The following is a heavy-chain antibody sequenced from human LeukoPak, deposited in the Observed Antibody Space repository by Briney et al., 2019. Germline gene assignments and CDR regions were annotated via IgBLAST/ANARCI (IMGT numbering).Heavy chain of an antibody. J-gene: IGHJ3*02. D-gene: IGHD2-2*01. Sequence: GGSLRLSCAGSGVSFKNYAMSWVRHAPGKGLEWVSTISGSGGSTYYADSVKGRFAVSRDNSKKTLYLQLNSLRAEDTAVYYCTRDQRKYCSRTTCFVFDIWGQGTVVSVSS. CDR2: ISGSGGST. CDR3: TRDQRKYCSRTTCFVFDI. V-gene: IGHV3-23*01. CDR1: GVSFKNYA.